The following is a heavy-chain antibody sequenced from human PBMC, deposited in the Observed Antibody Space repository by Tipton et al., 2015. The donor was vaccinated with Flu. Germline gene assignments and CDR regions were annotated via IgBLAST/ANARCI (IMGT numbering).Heavy chain of an antibody. CDR1: GDSMTSSRYY. Sequence: TLSLTCSVSGDSMTSSRYYWGWIRQPPGKGLEWIGSIFHSGSTYYNPSLKSRVTISVDTSKNQFSLKLISVTAADTAVYYCAKDRGPLAFCTSSSCYIDHWGQGALVTVSS. V-gene: IGHV4-39*07. CDR3: AKDRGPLAFCTSSSCYIDH. CDR2: IFHSGST. D-gene: IGHD2-2*02. J-gene: IGHJ4*02.